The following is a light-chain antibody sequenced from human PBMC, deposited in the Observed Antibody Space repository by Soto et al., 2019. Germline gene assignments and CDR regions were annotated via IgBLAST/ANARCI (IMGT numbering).Light chain of an antibody. Sequence: QSALTQPDSLSGSPGQSITISCTGTGSDIGGYNYVSWYQQHPGKAPKLIIQDVTNRPSGVSDRFFGSKSGNTASLTISGLQAEDESDYYCSSYRASSTTHYVFGTGTKHTVL. CDR1: GSDIGGYNY. CDR2: DVT. J-gene: IGLJ1*01. CDR3: SSYRASSTTHYV. V-gene: IGLV2-14*03.